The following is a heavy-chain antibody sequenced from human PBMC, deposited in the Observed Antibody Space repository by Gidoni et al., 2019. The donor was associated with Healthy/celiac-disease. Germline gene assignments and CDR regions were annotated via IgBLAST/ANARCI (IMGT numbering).Heavy chain of an antibody. J-gene: IGHJ3*02. CDR2: IIPIFGTA. V-gene: IGHV1-69*01. Sequence: QVQLVQSGAEVKKPGSSVKVSCKASGGTFRRYAISWVLRAHGQGLEWLGGIIPIFGTANYAQKFQGRVTITADESTSTAYMELSSLRSEDTAVYYCARTRRNIVVVPAGGDTAMVLNAFDIWGQGTMVTVSS. D-gene: IGHD2-2*01. CDR3: ARTRRNIVVVPAGGDTAMVLNAFDI. CDR1: GGTFRRYA.